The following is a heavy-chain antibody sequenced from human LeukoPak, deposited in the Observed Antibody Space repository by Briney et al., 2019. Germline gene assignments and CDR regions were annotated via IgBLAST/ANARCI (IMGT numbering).Heavy chain of an antibody. V-gene: IGHV1-46*01. Sequence: ASVKVSCKASGCTFTSYYIHWVRQAPGQGLGWMGIINPSGGSTSYAQKFQGRVTMTRDTSTSTVYMELSSLRSEDTAVYYCAREGAAAGTLDYYYGMDVWGQGTTVTVSS. J-gene: IGHJ6*02. D-gene: IGHD6-13*01. CDR3: AREGAAAGTLDYYYGMDV. CDR2: INPSGGST. CDR1: GCTFTSYY.